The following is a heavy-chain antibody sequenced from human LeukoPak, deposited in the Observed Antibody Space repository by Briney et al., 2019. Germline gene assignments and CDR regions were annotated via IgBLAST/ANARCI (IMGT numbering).Heavy chain of an antibody. Sequence: GGSLRLSCAASGFMFRTYAMNWVRQAPGKGLEWVSSISSVGSYIYYTDAVKGRFTISRDNAKNSLYLHMNSLRVEDTAVYYCARVLERRGPNDYWGQGTLVTVSS. D-gene: IGHD1-1*01. CDR1: GFMFRTYA. V-gene: IGHV3-21*01. CDR3: ARVLERRGPNDY. CDR2: ISSVGSYI. J-gene: IGHJ4*02.